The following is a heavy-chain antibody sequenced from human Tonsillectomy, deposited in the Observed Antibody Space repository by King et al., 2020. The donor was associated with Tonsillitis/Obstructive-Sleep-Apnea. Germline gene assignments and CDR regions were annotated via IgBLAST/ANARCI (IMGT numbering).Heavy chain of an antibody. Sequence: VQLVESGGGLVQPGRSLRLSCAASGFTFDNYAMHWVRQAPGKGLEWVSGISWNSGSIDYADSVKGRFIISRDNAKNSLHLQMNSLRAEDTALYYCAKGQLVVTAALLRDDAFDIWGHGTMVTVSS. CDR1: GFTFDNYA. D-gene: IGHD2-2*01. J-gene: IGHJ3*02. V-gene: IGHV3-9*01. CDR3: AKGQLVVTAALLRDDAFDI. CDR2: ISWNSGSI.